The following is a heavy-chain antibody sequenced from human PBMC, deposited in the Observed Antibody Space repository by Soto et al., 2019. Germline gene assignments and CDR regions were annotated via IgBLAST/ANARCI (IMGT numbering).Heavy chain of an antibody. D-gene: IGHD6-19*01. Sequence: SGPTLVNPTQTLTLTCIFSGFSLRTSGVGVGWIRQPPGKALEWLGFIYWIDDKRYSPSLKSRLTITKDTSKNQVVLTMTNMGPVDTATYYCAKSGSSGWYGWFDPWGQGTLVTVSS. V-gene: IGHV2-5*01. CDR1: GFSLRTSGVG. J-gene: IGHJ5*02. CDR3: AKSGSSGWYGWFDP. CDR2: IYWIDDK.